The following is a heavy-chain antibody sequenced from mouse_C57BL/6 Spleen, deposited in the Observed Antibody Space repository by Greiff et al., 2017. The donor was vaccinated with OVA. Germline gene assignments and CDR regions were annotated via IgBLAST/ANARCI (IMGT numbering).Heavy chain of an antibody. CDR1: GYSITSGYY. Sequence: ESGPGLVKPSQSLSLTCSVTGYSITSGYYWNWIRQFPGNKLEWMGYISYDGSNNYNPSLKNRISITRDTSKNQFFLKLNSVTTEDTATYYCARDGDSSGWAYWGQGTLVTVSA. D-gene: IGHD3-2*02. J-gene: IGHJ3*01. V-gene: IGHV3-6*01. CDR3: ARDGDSSGWAY. CDR2: ISYDGSN.